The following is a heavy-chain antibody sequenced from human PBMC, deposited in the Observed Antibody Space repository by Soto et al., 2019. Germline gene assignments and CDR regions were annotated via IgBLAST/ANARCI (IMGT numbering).Heavy chain of an antibody. J-gene: IGHJ4*02. Sequence: SGPTLVNPTPTLPLTCTFSGCSLITSGVGLGWVRKPPGKALEWVALIYCNDDKRYSPSLKSRLTITKDTSKNQVVLTMTNMDPVDTATYYCAHRPLSVRYFDWLFDYWGQGTLVTVSS. V-gene: IGHV2-5*01. D-gene: IGHD3-9*01. CDR3: AHRPLSVRYFDWLFDY. CDR1: GCSLITSGVG. CDR2: IYCNDDK.